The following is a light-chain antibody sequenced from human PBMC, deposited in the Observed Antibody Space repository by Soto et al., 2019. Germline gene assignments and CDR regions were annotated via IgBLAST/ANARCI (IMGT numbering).Light chain of an antibody. CDR1: QSISSG. V-gene: IGKV1-5*01. CDR2: DAS. CDR3: QHYNTYPWT. J-gene: IGKJ1*01. Sequence: DIQMTQSPSTLSASVGDRVTITCRASQSISSGLGWYQQKPGKAPKVLIYDASSLQSGVPSRFSGSGSGTAFTLTISSLQPDDFATYFCQHYNTYPWTFGQGTKVEIK.